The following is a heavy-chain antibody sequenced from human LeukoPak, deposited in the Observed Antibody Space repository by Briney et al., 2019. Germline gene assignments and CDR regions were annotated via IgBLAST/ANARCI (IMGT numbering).Heavy chain of an antibody. CDR1: GDSMSSNNW. D-gene: IGHD3-3*01. CDR2: IFRSGST. V-gene: IGHV4-4*02. Sequence: SETLSLTCDVSGDSMSSNNWWSWVRQPPGKGLEWIGEIFRSGSTNYNPSLQSRVTISVDTSKNQFSLKLSSVTAADTAVYYCARADKRPDFWSGYFISWFDPWGQGTLVTVSS. CDR3: ARADKRPDFWSGYFISWFDP. J-gene: IGHJ5*02.